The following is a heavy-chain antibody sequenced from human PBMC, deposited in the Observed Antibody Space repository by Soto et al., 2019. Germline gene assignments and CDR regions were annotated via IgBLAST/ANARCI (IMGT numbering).Heavy chain of an antibody. V-gene: IGHV3-74*01. CDR3: ARPLCCGGSCYTLFDP. J-gene: IGHJ5*02. CDR1: GFTFSSYW. CDR2: INSGGSST. Sequence: GGSLRLSCAASGFTFSSYWMYWVRQAPGKGLVWVSDINSGGSSTTYADSVKGRFTISRDNAKSTLYLQMNSLRAEDTAVYYFARPLCCGGSCYTLFDPSGQGTLVTVSS. D-gene: IGHD2-15*01.